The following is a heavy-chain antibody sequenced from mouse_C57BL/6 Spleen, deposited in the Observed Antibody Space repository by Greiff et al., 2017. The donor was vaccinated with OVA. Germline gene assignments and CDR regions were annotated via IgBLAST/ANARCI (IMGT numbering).Heavy chain of an antibody. CDR3: ARSLTGTVDY. CDR1: GYTFTDYY. CDR2: INPNNGGT. J-gene: IGHJ2*01. V-gene: IGHV1-26*01. Sequence: EVQLQQSGPELVKPGASVKISCKASGYTFTDYYMNWVKQSHGKSLEWIGDINPNNGGTSYNQKFKGKATLTVDKSSSTAYMELRSLTSEDSAVYYCARSLTGTVDYWGQGTTLTVSS. D-gene: IGHD4-1*01.